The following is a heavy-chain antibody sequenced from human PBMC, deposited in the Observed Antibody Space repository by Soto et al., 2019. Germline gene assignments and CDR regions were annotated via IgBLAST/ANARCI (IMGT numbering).Heavy chain of an antibody. J-gene: IGHJ3*02. Sequence: EVQVVEAGGDSVKPGGSLRLSCAACGFTFTYVWMTCVRHAPGKGLEWVGRLKRKSDGETTDYAALVRGRFTIRRDDSNTTFYLKMNRLTTDATAVYYSAADRCCRSSTGPEDFDIWGQGTMVSVS. CDR2: LKRKSDGETT. CDR3: AADRCCRSSTGPEDFDI. V-gene: IGHV3-15*01. D-gene: IGHD2-2*01. CDR1: GFTFTYVW.